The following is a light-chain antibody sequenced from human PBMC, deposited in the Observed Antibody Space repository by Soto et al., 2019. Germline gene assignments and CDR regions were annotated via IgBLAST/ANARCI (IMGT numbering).Light chain of an antibody. J-gene: IGKJ1*01. CDR3: QQYYSYPRT. CDR1: QNIRNY. V-gene: IGKV1-39*01. CDR2: GAA. Sequence: IQMTQSPSSLSASVVDRVAITCRASQNIRNYLNWYQQKPGKAPRVLIYGAASLQSGVPSRFSGSGSGTDFTLTISCLQSEDFATYYCQQYYSYPRTFGQGTKVDI.